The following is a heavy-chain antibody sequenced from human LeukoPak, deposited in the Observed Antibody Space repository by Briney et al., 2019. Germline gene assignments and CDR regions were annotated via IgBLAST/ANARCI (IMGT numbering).Heavy chain of an antibody. Sequence: SQTLSLTCAISGDSVSSNSAAWNWIRQSPSRGLEWLGRTYYRSKWYNDYAVSVKSRITINPDTSKNQFSLQLNSVTPEDTAVYYCARSGGLSGLQTPDFDYWGQGTLVTVSS. CDR2: TYYRSKWYN. V-gene: IGHV6-1*01. J-gene: IGHJ4*02. CDR1: GDSVSSNSAA. CDR3: ARSGGLSGLQTPDFDY. D-gene: IGHD2-15*01.